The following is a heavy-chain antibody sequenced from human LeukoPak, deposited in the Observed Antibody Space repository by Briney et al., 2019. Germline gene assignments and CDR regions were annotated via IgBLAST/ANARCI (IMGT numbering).Heavy chain of an antibody. J-gene: IGHJ4*02. V-gene: IGHV4-39*01. CDR2: IYYSGTT. Sequence: ASETLSLTCTVSGGSIKSSSYYWCWIRQPPGKGLEWIANIYYSGTTYYNPSLKSRVTTSVDTSNNHFSLRLNSVTAADTAVYYCARQGSGWSGAFDFWGQGTLITVSS. D-gene: IGHD6-19*01. CDR1: GGSIKSSSYY. CDR3: ARQGSGWSGAFDF.